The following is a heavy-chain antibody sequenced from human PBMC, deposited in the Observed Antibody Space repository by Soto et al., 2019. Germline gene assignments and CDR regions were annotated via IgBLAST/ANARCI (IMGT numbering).Heavy chain of an antibody. V-gene: IGHV4-61*01. J-gene: IGHJ4*02. D-gene: IGHD3-22*01. CDR3: ARDYWSGSSGYFDY. Sequence: QVQLQESGPGLVKPSETLSLTCTVSGGSVSSGSYYWSWIRQPPGKGLEWIGYIYYSGSTNYNPSLKSRVTISVDTSKNQFSLKLSSVTAADTAVYYCARDYWSGSSGYFDYWGQGTLVTVSS. CDR1: GGSVSSGSYY. CDR2: IYYSGST.